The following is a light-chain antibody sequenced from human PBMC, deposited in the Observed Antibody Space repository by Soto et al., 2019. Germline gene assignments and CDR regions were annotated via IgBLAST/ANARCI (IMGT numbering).Light chain of an antibody. Sequence: EIVLTQSPGTLSLPPGERATLSCRASQSVSSRLAWYQHRPGQAPRLLISGASSRATGIPDRFSGSGSGTDFTLTISRLEPEDFALYYCQHYAHNSPITFGQGTRLEIK. CDR2: GAS. V-gene: IGKV3-20*01. J-gene: IGKJ5*01. CDR1: QSVSSR. CDR3: QHYAHNSPIT.